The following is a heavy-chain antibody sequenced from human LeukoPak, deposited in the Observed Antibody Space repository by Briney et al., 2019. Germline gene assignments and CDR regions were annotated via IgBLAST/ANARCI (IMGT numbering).Heavy chain of an antibody. CDR2: FYYSGNT. CDR1: GGSISSYY. J-gene: IGHJ3*02. CDR3: ARTNVANSFDI. D-gene: IGHD1-1*01. V-gene: IGHV4-59*01. Sequence: PSETLSLTCTVSGGSISSYYWSWIRQPPGKGLEWIGYFYYSGNTNYNPSLKSRVTISVDTSKDQFSLKRSSVTAADTAVYYCARTNVANSFDIWGQGTMVTVSS.